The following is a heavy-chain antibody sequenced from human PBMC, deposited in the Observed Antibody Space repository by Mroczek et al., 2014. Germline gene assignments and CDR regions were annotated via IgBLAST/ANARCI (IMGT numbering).Heavy chain of an antibody. J-gene: IGHJ5*02. CDR3: ARGPLIFGVVRSWFDP. CDR2: SIPSGST. V-gene: IGHV4-61*02. CDR1: GGSISSGSYY. Sequence: QVQLQESGPGLVKPSQTLSLTCTVSGGSISSGSYYWSWIRQPAGKDWSGLGVSIPSGSTNYNPSLKSRVTISVDTSKNQFSLKLSSVTAADTAVYYCARGPLIFGVVRSWFDPWGQGTLVTVSS. D-gene: IGHD3-3*01.